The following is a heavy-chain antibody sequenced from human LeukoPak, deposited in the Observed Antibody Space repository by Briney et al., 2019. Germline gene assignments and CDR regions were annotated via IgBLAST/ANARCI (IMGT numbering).Heavy chain of an antibody. CDR3: ARVGRAVPIGY. D-gene: IGHD1-26*01. Sequence: GGSLRLSCAASGFTFSSYTMNWVRQAPGKGLEWVSYISSSGSTIYYADSVKGRFTISRDNAKNSLYLQMNSLRAEDTAVYYCARVGRAVPIGYWGQGTLVTVSS. V-gene: IGHV3-48*04. CDR1: GFTFSSYT. CDR2: ISSSGSTI. J-gene: IGHJ4*02.